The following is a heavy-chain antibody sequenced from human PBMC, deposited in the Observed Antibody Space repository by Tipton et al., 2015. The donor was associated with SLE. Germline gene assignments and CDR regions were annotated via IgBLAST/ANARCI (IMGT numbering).Heavy chain of an antibody. Sequence: TLSLTCAVYGGSFSGYYWSWIRQPPGKGLEWIGEINHRGSTNYNPSLKSRITISVDTSKNQFSLKLNSVTATDTAVYYCAGVSRDAFEIWGQGTMVTVSS. CDR1: GGSFSGYY. V-gene: IGHV4-34*01. CDR2: INHRGST. CDR3: AGVSRDAFEI. D-gene: IGHD5/OR15-5a*01. J-gene: IGHJ3*02.